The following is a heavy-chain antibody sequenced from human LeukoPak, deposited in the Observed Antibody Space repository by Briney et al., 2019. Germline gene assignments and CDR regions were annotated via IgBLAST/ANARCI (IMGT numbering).Heavy chain of an antibody. CDR1: GFTFRSYA. Sequence: GGSLTLSCAASGFTFRSYAMRWVRQAPGKGLEWVAVISYDGSNKYFGDSVKGRFTISRDNSKNTLYLQMDSLRAEDTAIYYCAKAVTSDYHSLYYNYYMDVWGKGTTVTVSS. CDR3: AKAVTSDYHSLYYNYYMDV. V-gene: IGHV3-30*18. J-gene: IGHJ6*03. D-gene: IGHD3-10*01. CDR2: ISYDGSNK.